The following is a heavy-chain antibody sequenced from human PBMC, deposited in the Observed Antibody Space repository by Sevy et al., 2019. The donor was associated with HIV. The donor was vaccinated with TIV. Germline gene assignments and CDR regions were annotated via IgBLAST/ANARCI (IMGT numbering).Heavy chain of an antibody. CDR3: ARDRIAAAGGHFDY. V-gene: IGHV4-61*08. Sequence: SETLSLTCAVSGGSISRGDYYWSWIRQPPGKGLEWIGYVSYIGSTNYSPSLKSRLTISVDTSRNQFSLKLNSVTAADTAVYYCARDRIAAAGGHFDYWGQGILVTVSS. J-gene: IGHJ4*02. CDR1: GGSISRGDYY. CDR2: VSYIGST. D-gene: IGHD6-13*01.